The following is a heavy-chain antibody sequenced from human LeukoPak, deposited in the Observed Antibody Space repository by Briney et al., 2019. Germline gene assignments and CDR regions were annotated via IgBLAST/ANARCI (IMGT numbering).Heavy chain of an antibody. V-gene: IGHV1-69*04. D-gene: IGHD2-2*01. J-gene: IGHJ3*02. CDR3: ARDKLGYCSSTSCPGGGDAFDI. CDR1: GGTFSSYT. Sequence: SVKVSCKASGGTFSSYTISWVRQAPGQGLEWMGRSIPILGIANYAHKFQGRVTITADKSTSTAYMELSSLRSEDTAVYYCARDKLGYCSSTSCPGGGDAFDIWGQGTMVTVSS. CDR2: SIPILGIA.